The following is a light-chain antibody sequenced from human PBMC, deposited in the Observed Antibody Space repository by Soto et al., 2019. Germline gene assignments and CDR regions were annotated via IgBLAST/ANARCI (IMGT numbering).Light chain of an antibody. J-gene: IGKJ3*01. CDR2: TAS. V-gene: IGKV1-39*01. Sequence: DIQMTQSPSSLSASVGDRVTITCRASQTISTYVNWYQQKPGKAPKLLISTASNLQSGVPSRFSGSGSGTDYTLTIDNLQPEDFATYFCQQSYGIPFTFGPGTKVDIK. CDR1: QTISTY. CDR3: QQSYGIPFT.